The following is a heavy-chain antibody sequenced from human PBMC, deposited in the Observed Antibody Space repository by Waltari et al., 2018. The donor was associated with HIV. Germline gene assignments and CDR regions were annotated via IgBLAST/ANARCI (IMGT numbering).Heavy chain of an antibody. CDR3: AKDILYGSGSYIDDFYYVMDV. CDR2: ISWNSGNI. V-gene: IGHV3-9*01. CDR1: GFTFDDYA. J-gene: IGHJ6*02. D-gene: IGHD3-10*01. Sequence: EVQLVESGGGLVQPGRSLRLSCAASGFTFDDYAMHWVRQAPGKGLEWVSGISWNSGNINYADSVKGRFTISRDNAKNSLYLQLNSLRAEDTALYYCAKDILYGSGSYIDDFYYVMDVWGQGTT.